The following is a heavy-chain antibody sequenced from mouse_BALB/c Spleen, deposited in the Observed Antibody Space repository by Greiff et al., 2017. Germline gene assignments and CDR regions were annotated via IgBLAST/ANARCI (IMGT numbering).Heavy chain of an antibody. CDR1: GYTFTDYA. J-gene: IGHJ2*01. V-gene: IGHV1S137*01. CDR2: ISTYYGDA. CDR3: ARGGYYAPFYFDY. Sequence: QVQLQQSGAELVRPGVSVKISCKGSGYTFTDYAMHWVKQSHAKSLEWIGVISTYYGDASYNQKFKGKATMTVDKSSSTAYMELARLTSEDSAIYYGARGGYYAPFYFDYWGQGTTLTVSS. D-gene: IGHD2-3*01.